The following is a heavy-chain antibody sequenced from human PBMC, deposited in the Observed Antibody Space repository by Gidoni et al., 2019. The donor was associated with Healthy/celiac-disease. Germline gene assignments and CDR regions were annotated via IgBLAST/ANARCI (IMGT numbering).Heavy chain of an antibody. D-gene: IGHD5-18*01. CDR2: IYYSGST. Sequence: QLQLQESGPGLVKPSETLSLTCTVSGGSISSSSYYWGWIRQTPGKGLEWIGSIYYSGSTYYNPSLKSRVTISVDTSKNQFSLKLSSVTAADTAVYYCARAKGTAMALFDYWGQGTLVTVSS. V-gene: IGHV4-39*07. CDR3: ARAKGTAMALFDY. J-gene: IGHJ4*02. CDR1: GGSISSSSYY.